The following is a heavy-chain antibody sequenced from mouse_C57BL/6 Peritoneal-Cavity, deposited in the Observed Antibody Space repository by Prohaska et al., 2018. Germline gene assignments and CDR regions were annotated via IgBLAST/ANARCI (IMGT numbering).Heavy chain of an antibody. Sequence: SITCTVSGFSLTSYGVHWVRQPPGKGLEWLVVIWSDGSTTYNSALKSRLSISKDNSKSQVFLKMNSLQTDDTAMYYCARGLLKAMDYWGQGTSVTVSS. CDR1: GFSLTSYG. V-gene: IGHV2-6*03. CDR2: IWSDGST. D-gene: IGHD1-3*01. J-gene: IGHJ4*01. CDR3: ARGLLKAMDY.